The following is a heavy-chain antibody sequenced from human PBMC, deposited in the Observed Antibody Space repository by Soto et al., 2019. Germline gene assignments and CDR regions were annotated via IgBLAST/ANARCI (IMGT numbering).Heavy chain of an antibody. J-gene: IGHJ4*02. Sequence: LRLSCAASGFTFSSYGMHWVRQAPGKGLEWVAVISYDGSNKYYADSVKGRFTISRDNSKNTLYLQTNSLRAEATAVYCCAKHQLFGYSYGPFDYWGGGSMVTVSS. CDR2: ISYDGSNK. V-gene: IGHV3-30*18. CDR1: GFTFSSYG. CDR3: AKHQLFGYSYGPFDY. D-gene: IGHD5-18*01.